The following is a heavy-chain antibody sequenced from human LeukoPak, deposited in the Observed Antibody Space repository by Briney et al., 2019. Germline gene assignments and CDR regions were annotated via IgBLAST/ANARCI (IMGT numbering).Heavy chain of an antibody. V-gene: IGHV4-34*01. D-gene: IGHD2-2*02. CDR2: INHSGST. CDR1: GGSFSGYY. CDR3: ARDPTPVAVPAAIRRGYYGMDV. Sequence: SETLSLTCAVYGGSFSGYYWSWIRQPPGKGLEWIGEINHSGSTNYNPSLKSRVTISVDTSKNQFSLKLSSVTAADTAVYYCARDPTPVAVPAAIRRGYYGMDVWGQGTTVAVSS. J-gene: IGHJ6*02.